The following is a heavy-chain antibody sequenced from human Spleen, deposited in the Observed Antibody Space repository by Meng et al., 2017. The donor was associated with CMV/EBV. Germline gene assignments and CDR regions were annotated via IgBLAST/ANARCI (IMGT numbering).Heavy chain of an antibody. Sequence: GESLKISCAASGFSFSSYGMQWVRQAPGKGLEWVAFIRYDGSNKYYVDSVKGRFTISRDNSKNMLYLQMNSLRVADTAVYYCARGGTYFDYWGQGTLVTVSS. CDR1: GFSFSSYG. CDR3: ARGGTYFDY. CDR2: IRYDGSNK. V-gene: IGHV3-30*02. J-gene: IGHJ4*02.